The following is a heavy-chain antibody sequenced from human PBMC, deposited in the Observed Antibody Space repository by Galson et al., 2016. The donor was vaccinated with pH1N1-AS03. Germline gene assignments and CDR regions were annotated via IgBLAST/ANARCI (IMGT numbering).Heavy chain of an antibody. CDR3: ARVSGGSRLLIFDF. Sequence: SLRLSCAASGFTFSDYDMSWIRQAPGKGLEWVSSISSSSSPIYYADSAKGRFTTSRDNAKNSVYLQMNSLRAEDTAVYYCARVSGGSRLLIFDFWGQGTLVTVSS. CDR2: ISSSSSPI. D-gene: IGHD3-10*02. CDR1: GFTFSDYD. J-gene: IGHJ4*02. V-gene: IGHV3-11*04.